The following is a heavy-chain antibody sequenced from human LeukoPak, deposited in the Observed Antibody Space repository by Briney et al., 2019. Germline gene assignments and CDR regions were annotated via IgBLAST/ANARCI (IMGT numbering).Heavy chain of an antibody. V-gene: IGHV3-23*01. CDR1: GFTFSSYA. CDR3: AKVSRAARSAAAVIDY. J-gene: IGHJ4*02. D-gene: IGHD6-6*01. CDR2: ISGSGGST. Sequence: GGSLRLSCAASGFTFSSYAMSWVRQAPGKGLEWVSAISGSGGSTYYADSVKGRFTISRDNSKNTLYLQMNSLRAEDTAVYYCAKVSRAARSAAAVIDYWGQGTLVTVSS.